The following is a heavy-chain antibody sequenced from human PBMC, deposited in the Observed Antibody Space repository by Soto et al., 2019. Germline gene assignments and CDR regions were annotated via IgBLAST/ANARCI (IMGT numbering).Heavy chain of an antibody. CDR3: ARDPKSYGDYMWSIDS. CDR2: ISGSGGTT. CDR1: GFTFSRNG. Sequence: EVQLVESGGGLVQPGGSLRLSCAASGFTFSRNGMNWVRQAPGMGLEWVSYISGSGGTTYYADSVKGRFTISRDNARNSLYLQMNSLRAEDTAVYYCARDPKSYGDYMWSIDSWGQGTLVTVSS. D-gene: IGHD4-17*01. J-gene: IGHJ4*02. V-gene: IGHV3-48*01.